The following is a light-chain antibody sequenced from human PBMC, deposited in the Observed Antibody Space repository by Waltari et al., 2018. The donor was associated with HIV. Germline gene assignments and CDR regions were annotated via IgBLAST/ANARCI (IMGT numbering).Light chain of an antibody. CDR2: SNN. CDR1: SSNIGSNT. J-gene: IGLJ2*01. CDR3: AAWDDSLSGLVV. Sequence: QSVLTQPPSASGTPGQRVTISCSGSSSNIGSNTVNWYQQLPGTAPRLLIYSNNQRPSGGPDRFSGSKSGTSASLAISGLQSEDAADYYCAAWDDSLSGLVVFGGGTKLTVL. V-gene: IGLV1-44*01.